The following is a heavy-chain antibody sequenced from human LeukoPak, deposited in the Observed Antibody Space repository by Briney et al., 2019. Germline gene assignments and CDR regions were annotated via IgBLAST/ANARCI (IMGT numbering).Heavy chain of an antibody. J-gene: IGHJ3*02. V-gene: IGHV7-4-1*02. CDR1: GYTFTSYA. D-gene: IGHD2-2*01. CDR3: AREGYCSSTSCRFPFGPENDAFDI. Sequence: GASVKVSCKASGYTFTSYAMNWVRQAPGQGLEWMGWINTNTGNPTYAQGFTGRFVFSLDTSVSTAYLQISSLKAEDTAVYYCAREGYCSSTSCRFPFGPENDAFDIWGQGTMVTVSS. CDR2: INTNTGNP.